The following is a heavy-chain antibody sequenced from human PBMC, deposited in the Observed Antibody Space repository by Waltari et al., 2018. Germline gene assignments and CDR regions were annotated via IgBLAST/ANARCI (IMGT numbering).Heavy chain of an antibody. J-gene: IGHJ4*02. D-gene: IGHD3-22*01. CDR2: IYYSGST. Sequence: QLQLQESGPGLVKPSETLSLTCTVSGGSISSSSYYRGWIRQPPGKGLEWIGSIYYSGSTYYNPSLKSRVTISVDTSKNQFSLKLSSVTAADTAVYYCARSSDSSGYYSPSLFDYWGQGTLVTVSS. CDR3: ARSSDSSGYYSPSLFDY. V-gene: IGHV4-39*01. CDR1: GGSISSSSYY.